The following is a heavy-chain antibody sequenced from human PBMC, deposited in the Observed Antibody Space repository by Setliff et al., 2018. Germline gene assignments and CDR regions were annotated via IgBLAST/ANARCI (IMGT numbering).Heavy chain of an antibody. CDR1: GGSISSGGYY. V-gene: IGHV4-31*03. CDR2: IYYSGSTS. D-gene: IGHD6-19*01. CDR3: ARGRAGHSGH. Sequence: SETLSLTCTVSGGSISSGGYYWSWIRQHPGKGLEWIGYIYYSGSTSYYNPSLKSRVTISVDTSKNQFSLKLSSVTAADTAVYYCARGRAGHSGHWGQGTLGTAPQ. J-gene: IGHJ4*02.